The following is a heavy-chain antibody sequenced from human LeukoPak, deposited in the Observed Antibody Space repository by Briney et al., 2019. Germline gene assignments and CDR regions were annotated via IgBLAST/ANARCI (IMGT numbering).Heavy chain of an antibody. V-gene: IGHV1-2*02. J-gene: IGHJ4*02. Sequence: GASVKVSCKASGYTFTGYFMHWMRQAPGQGPEWMGWINPNSGGTNYAQEFQGRVIMTRDTSISTAYMELSRLRSDDTAVYYCARVSEYYYFDYWGQGTLVTVSS. CDR2: INPNSGGT. CDR1: GYTFTGYF. CDR3: ARVSEYYYFDY. D-gene: IGHD2/OR15-2a*01.